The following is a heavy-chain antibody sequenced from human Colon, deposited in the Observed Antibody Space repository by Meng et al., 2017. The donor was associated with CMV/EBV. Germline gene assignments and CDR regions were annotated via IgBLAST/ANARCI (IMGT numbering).Heavy chain of an antibody. J-gene: IGHJ5*01. CDR3: ARGRYTASWYRVWFDS. V-gene: IGHV4-28*01. Sequence: AWIRQPPGKGLEGIGHLYFTGGTYYNPDLKSRVRMSVDTSKNQFSLKLTSVTAVDTAIYYCARGRYTASWYRVWFDSWGQGSLVTVSS. CDR2: LYFTGGT. D-gene: IGHD6-13*01.